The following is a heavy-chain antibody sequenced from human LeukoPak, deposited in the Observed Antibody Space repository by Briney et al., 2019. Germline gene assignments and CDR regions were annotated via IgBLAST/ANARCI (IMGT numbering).Heavy chain of an antibody. Sequence: PGGSLRLSCAASGFTFSSNYMSWVRQAPGKGLEWVSVIYSGGSTYYADSVKGRFTISRDNSKNTLYLQMNSLRAEDTAVYYCARGVTTYTGFFDYWGQGTVVTVSS. J-gene: IGHJ4*02. D-gene: IGHD4-17*01. CDR1: GFTFSSNY. CDR2: IYSGGST. CDR3: ARGVTTYTGFFDY. V-gene: IGHV3-53*01.